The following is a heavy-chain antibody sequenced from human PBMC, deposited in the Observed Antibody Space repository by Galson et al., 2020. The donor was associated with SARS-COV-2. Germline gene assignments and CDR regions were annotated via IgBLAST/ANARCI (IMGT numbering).Heavy chain of an antibody. CDR1: GGYISSDSY. CDR3: ARKPNALYYFDD. Sequence: ETSETLSLTCTVSGGYISSDSYWSWIRQPPGKGLEWIGYIYYTGSTYYNPSLKSRVTISVDTSKNQFSLRLSSVTAADTAVYYCARKPNALYYFDDWGQGTLVTVSS. J-gene: IGHJ4*02. V-gene: IGHV4-30-4*01. CDR2: IYYTGST.